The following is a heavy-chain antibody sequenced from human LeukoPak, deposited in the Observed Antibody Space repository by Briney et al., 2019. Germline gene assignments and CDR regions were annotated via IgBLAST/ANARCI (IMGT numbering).Heavy chain of an antibody. Sequence: GGALRLSCAASGFTFSSYAMHWVRQAPGKGLEWVAFISYDGSKKYYADSVKGRCTISRDNAKNTLYLQMNSLSAQDTAVYYCARDRDWGRAFDIWGQGTMVTVSS. CDR1: GFTFSSYA. CDR3: ARDRDWGRAFDI. J-gene: IGHJ3*02. D-gene: IGHD3/OR15-3a*01. V-gene: IGHV3-30-3*01. CDR2: ISYDGSKK.